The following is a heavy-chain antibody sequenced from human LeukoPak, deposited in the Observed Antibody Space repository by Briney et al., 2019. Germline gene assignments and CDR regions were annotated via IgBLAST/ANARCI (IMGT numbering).Heavy chain of an antibody. V-gene: IGHV1-2*04. J-gene: IGHJ4*02. D-gene: IGHD3-10*01. CDR3: ARDPLNYYGSGSPDY. CDR2: INPNSGGT. CDR1: GYTFTGYY. Sequence: HGASVTVSCKASGYTFTGYYMHWVRQAPGQGLEWMGWINPNSGGTNYAQKFQGWVTMTRDTSISTAYMELSRLRSDDTAVYYCARDPLNYYGSGSPDYWGQGTLVTVSS.